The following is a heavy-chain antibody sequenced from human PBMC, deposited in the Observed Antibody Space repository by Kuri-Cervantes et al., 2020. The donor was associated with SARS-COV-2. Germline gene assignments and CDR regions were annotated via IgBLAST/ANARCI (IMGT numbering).Heavy chain of an antibody. D-gene: IGHD1-26*01. Sequence: GESLKISCAASGFTFSSYAMSWVRQAPGKGLEWVSGISGSGGSRYYADSVKGRFTISRDNSKNTVYLQMKSLRAEDTAVYYCAKDGGIVGAKRVYYMDVWGKGTTVTVSS. CDR2: ISGSGGSR. CDR1: GFTFSSYA. V-gene: IGHV3-23*01. J-gene: IGHJ6*03. CDR3: AKDGGIVGAKRVYYMDV.